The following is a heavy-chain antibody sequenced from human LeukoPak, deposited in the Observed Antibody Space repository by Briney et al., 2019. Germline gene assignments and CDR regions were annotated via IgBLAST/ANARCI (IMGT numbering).Heavy chain of an antibody. Sequence: PSETLSLTCTVSGGSISSYYWSWIRQPTGKGLEWIGYIYYSGSTNYNPSLKSRVTISVDTSKNQFSLKLSSVTAADTAVYYCARGEPEPDYGDYYYYYGMDVWGQGTTVTVSS. CDR3: ARGEPEPDYGDYYYYYGMDV. CDR2: IYYSGST. V-gene: IGHV4-59*01. J-gene: IGHJ6*02. D-gene: IGHD4-17*01. CDR1: GGSISSYY.